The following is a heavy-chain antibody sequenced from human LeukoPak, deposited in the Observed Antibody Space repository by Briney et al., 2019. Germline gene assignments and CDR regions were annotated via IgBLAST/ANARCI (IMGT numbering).Heavy chain of an antibody. D-gene: IGHD6-13*01. CDR3: AKDRGFSSAAAYYYYYMDV. Sequence: PGGSLRLSCAASGFTFGSYAMHWVRQAPGKGLEWVAVISYDGSNKYYADSVKGRFTISRDNSKNTLYLQMNSLRAEDTAVYYCAKDRGFSSAAAYYYYYMDVWGKGTTVTISS. J-gene: IGHJ6*03. CDR2: ISYDGSNK. CDR1: GFTFGSYA. V-gene: IGHV3-30*04.